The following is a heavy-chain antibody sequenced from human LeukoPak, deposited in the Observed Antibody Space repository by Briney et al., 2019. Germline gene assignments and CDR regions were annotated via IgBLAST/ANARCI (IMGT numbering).Heavy chain of an antibody. CDR1: GFTFSDYG. Sequence: GRSLRLSCAASGFTFSDYGMHWVRQAPGKGLEWVVVISYDGSNKYYADSVKGRFTISRDNSKNTLYLQMNSLRAEDTAVYYCAKGLKTAVGPYMGYHYYMDVWGKGTTVTVSS. J-gene: IGHJ6*03. V-gene: IGHV3-30*18. CDR3: AKGLKTAVGPYMGYHYYMDV. D-gene: IGHD5-18*01. CDR2: ISYDGSNK.